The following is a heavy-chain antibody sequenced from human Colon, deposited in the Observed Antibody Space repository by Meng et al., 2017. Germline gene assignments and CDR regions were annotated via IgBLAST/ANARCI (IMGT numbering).Heavy chain of an antibody. D-gene: IGHD3-10*01. CDR2: TYYRSEWQN. CDR3: TTWYGEY. V-gene: IGHV6-1*01. Sequence: HEHFQQSSPRLVKPSQTLHLTCAISGDSVSSNRALWHWVRQSPSRGLEWLGQTYYRSEWQNHYGVSVKSRITINADTSRNHFSLHLNSVTPEDTAVYYCTTWYGEYWGQGTLVTVSS. J-gene: IGHJ4*02. CDR1: GDSVSSNRAL.